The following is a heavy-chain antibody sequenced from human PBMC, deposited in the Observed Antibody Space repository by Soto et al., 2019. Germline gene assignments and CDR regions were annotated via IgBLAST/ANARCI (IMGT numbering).Heavy chain of an antibody. CDR3: ARARYCTNGVCNFGYYYYYMDV. V-gene: IGHV4-31*01. CDR1: GGSISSGGYY. J-gene: IGHJ6*03. D-gene: IGHD2-8*01. CDR2: IYYSGST. Sequence: SETLSLTCTVSGGSISSGGYYWSWIRQHPGKGLEWIGYIYYSGSTYYNPSLKSPVTMSVDTSKNQFSLKLSSVTASDTVVYYCARARYCTNGVCNFGYYYYYMDVWGKGTTVTVSS.